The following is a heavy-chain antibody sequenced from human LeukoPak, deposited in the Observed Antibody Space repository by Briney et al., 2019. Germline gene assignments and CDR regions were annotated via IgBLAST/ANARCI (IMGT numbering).Heavy chain of an antibody. Sequence: GGSLRLSCAASGFSFSSYNMNWVRQAPGKGLEWVSSITSSSTYTFYADSVKGRFTISRDNARNSLYLQMDSLRVEDTAVYYCARDPYSGSYGPYYYYYMDVWGKGTTVTISS. J-gene: IGHJ6*03. D-gene: IGHD1-26*01. CDR1: GFSFSSYN. CDR2: ITSSSTYT. V-gene: IGHV3-21*01. CDR3: ARDPYSGSYGPYYYYYMDV.